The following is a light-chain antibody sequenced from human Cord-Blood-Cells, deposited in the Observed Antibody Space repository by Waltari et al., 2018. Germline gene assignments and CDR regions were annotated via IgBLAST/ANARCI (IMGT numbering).Light chain of an antibody. CDR2: AAS. CDR1: QSINSY. V-gene: IGKV1-39*01. J-gene: IGKJ1*01. CDR3: QQSYSTPWT. Sequence: DIPMTQSPSSLSASVGDRVPITCRASQSINSYLNWYQQKPGKAPKLLIYAASSLQSGVPSRFSGSGSGTDFTLTISSLQPEDFATYYCQQSYSTPWTFGQGTKVEIK.